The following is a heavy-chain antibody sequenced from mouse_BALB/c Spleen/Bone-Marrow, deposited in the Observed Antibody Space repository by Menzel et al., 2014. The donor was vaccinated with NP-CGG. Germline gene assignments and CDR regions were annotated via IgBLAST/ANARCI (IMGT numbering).Heavy chain of an antibody. V-gene: IGHV5-4*02. CDR2: ISDGGSYT. CDR1: GFTFSDYY. CDR3: AREDDDGSWFAY. D-gene: IGHD2-12*01. J-gene: IGHJ3*01. Sequence: EVKLVESGGGLVKPGGSLKLSCAASGFTFSDYYMYWVRQTPEKRLEWVATISDGGSYTYYPDSVKGRFTISRDNAKNNLYLQMSSLKPEDTAMYYCAREDDDGSWFAYWGQGTLVTVSA.